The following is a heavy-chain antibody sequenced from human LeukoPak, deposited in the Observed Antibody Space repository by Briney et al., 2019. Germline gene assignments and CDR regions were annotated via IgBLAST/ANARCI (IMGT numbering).Heavy chain of an antibody. D-gene: IGHD6-13*01. Sequence: PSETLSLTCTVSGVSISSYYWSWIRQPPGKGLEWIAFIYYTGNTNYNPSLKSRVTISLDTSKSQFSLKLSSVTAADTAVYYCARGMRVIAAAGIWFDPWGQGTLVTVSS. V-gene: IGHV4-59*01. J-gene: IGHJ5*02. CDR3: ARGMRVIAAAGIWFDP. CDR1: GVSISSYY. CDR2: IYYTGNT.